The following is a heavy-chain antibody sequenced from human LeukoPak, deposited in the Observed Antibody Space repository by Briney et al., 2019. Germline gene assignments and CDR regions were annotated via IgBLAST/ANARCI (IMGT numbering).Heavy chain of an antibody. V-gene: IGHV3-30*02. Sequence: SGGSLRLSCAASGFTFSSYGMHWVRQAPGKGLEWVAFIRYDGSNKYYADSVKGRFTISRDNSKNTLYLQMNSLRAEDTAVYYCARVDSSSWYLDYWGQGTLVTVSS. CDR1: GFTFSSYG. J-gene: IGHJ4*02. D-gene: IGHD6-13*01. CDR3: ARVDSSSWYLDY. CDR2: IRYDGSNK.